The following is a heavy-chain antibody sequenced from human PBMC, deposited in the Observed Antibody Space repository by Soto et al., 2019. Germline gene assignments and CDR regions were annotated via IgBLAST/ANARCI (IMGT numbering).Heavy chain of an antibody. CDR1: GFSFSSYS. Sequence: GGSLRLSCAASGFSFSSYSMHWVRQAPGKGLEWVTDVGTDGTTVIYGESVKGRFSISRDSSKNSLYLQMNSLRAEDTAEYYCAREAALFYSSGYLYWGQGTLVTVSS. V-gene: IGHV3-33*08. CDR3: AREAALFYSSGYLY. J-gene: IGHJ4*02. D-gene: IGHD3-22*01. CDR2: VGTDGTTV.